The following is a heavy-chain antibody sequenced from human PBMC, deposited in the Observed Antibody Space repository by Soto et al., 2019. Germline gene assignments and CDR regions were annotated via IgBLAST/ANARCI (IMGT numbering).Heavy chain of an antibody. V-gene: IGHV3-33*08. Sequence: PVGSLRLSCAASGFTFSSYGMHWVRQAPGKGLEWVAVIWYDGSNKYYADSVKGRFTISRDNSKNTLYLQMNSLRAEDTAVYYCARPTSNYVFSDGMDVWGQGTTVTVSS. CDR1: GFTFSSYG. J-gene: IGHJ6*02. D-gene: IGHD4-4*01. CDR2: IWYDGSNK. CDR3: ARPTSNYVFSDGMDV.